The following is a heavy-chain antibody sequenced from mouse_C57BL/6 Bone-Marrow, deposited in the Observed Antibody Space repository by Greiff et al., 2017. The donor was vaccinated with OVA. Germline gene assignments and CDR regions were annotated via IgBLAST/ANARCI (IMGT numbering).Heavy chain of an antibody. J-gene: IGHJ2*01. Sequence: EVKLVESVAELVRPGASVKLSCTASGFNIKNTYMHWVKQRPEQGLEWIGRIDPANGNTKYAPKFQGKATITADTSSNTAYLQLSSLTSEDTAIYYCARTPFYYYGSSFYFDYWGQGTTLTVSS. V-gene: IGHV14-3*01. CDR1: GFNIKNTY. D-gene: IGHD1-1*01. CDR2: IDPANGNT. CDR3: ARTPFYYYGSSFYFDY.